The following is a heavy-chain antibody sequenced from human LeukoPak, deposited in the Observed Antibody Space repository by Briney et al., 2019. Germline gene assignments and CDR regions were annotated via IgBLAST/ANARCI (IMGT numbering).Heavy chain of an antibody. J-gene: IGHJ4*02. CDR1: GFTFSSYE. V-gene: IGHV3-21*01. CDR3: TCYDFWSGYYPMEHY. Sequence: GGSLRLSCAASGFTFSSYEMNWVRQAPGKGLEWVSSISSSSSYIYYADSVKGRFTISRDNAKNSLYLQMNSLRAEDTAVYYCTCYDFWSGYYPMEHYWGQGTLVTVSS. CDR2: ISSSSSYI. D-gene: IGHD3-3*01.